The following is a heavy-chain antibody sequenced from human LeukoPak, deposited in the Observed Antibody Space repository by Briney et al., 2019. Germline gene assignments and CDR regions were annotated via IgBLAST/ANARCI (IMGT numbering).Heavy chain of an antibody. J-gene: IGHJ4*02. CDR1: GFTFSSYW. V-gene: IGHV3-7*01. D-gene: IGHD1/OR15-1a*01. CDR3: AREGTDF. Sequence: GGSLRLSCVVSGFTFSSYWMSRVRQAPGKGLGWVANIRPDGSDEYYVDSVKGRFTISRDNAKNSLYLQMNSLRAEDTAVYYCAREGTDFWGQGTLVTVSS. CDR2: IRPDGSDE.